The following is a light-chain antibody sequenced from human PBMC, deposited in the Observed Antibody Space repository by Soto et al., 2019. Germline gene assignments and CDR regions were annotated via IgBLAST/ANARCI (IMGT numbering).Light chain of an antibody. CDR3: QQYNNWPWT. CDR2: GAS. V-gene: IGKV3D-15*01. CDR1: QSIGLA. Sequence: FTQSPPTQPLSTRARAIFSCRASQSIGLAIAWYQQKPGQAPRLLIYGASSRATGIPERFSGSGSGTDFTLTISSLQSEDFAVYYCQQYNNWPWTFGQGTKVDI. J-gene: IGKJ1*01.